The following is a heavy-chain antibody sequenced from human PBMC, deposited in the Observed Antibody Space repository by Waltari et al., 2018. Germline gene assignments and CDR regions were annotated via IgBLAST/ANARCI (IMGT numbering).Heavy chain of an antibody. V-gene: IGHV3-30*09. CDR1: EFTLSSYA. CDR3: ARDYCDRTNCHGMDV. J-gene: IGHJ6*02. D-gene: IGHD3-22*01. Sequence: QVQLVESGGGVVQPGRSLRLPCAASEFTLSSYAMQWVRQAPGKGLKWVAVISNNERNIHYVDSVKVRFAISRDNSKKMLYLQMNSLRAEDTAVYYCARDYCDRTNCHGMDVWGQGTTVTVSS. CDR2: ISNNERNI.